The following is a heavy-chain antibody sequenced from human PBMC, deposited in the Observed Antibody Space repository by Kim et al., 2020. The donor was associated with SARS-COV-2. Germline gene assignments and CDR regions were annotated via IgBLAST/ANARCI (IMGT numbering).Heavy chain of an antibody. Sequence: FQGRVTMTEDTSTDTAYMELSSLRSEDTAVYYCATVITIFGVVANNWFDPWGQGTLVTVSS. J-gene: IGHJ5*02. CDR3: ATVITIFGVVANNWFDP. V-gene: IGHV1-24*01. D-gene: IGHD3-3*01.